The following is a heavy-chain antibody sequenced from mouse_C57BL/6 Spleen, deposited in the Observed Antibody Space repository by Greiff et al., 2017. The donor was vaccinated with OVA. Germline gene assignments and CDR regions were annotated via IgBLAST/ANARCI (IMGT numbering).Heavy chain of an antibody. CDR3: ARTLFDY. Sequence: EVQLVESGGGLVKPGGSLKLSCAASGFTFSDYGLHWVRQAPEKGLEWVAYISSGSSTLYYADTVQGRFTISRDNAKNTLFLQMTSLRSEDTAMYYCARTLFDYWGQGTTLTVSS. CDR1: GFTFSDYG. J-gene: IGHJ2*01. V-gene: IGHV5-17*01. CDR2: ISSGSSTL.